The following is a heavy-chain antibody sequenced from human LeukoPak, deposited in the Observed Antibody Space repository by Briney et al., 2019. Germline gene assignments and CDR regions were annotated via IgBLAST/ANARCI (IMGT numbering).Heavy chain of an antibody. J-gene: IGHJ4*02. CDR1: GGSISSYY. CDR3: ARGSWYSGLDY. Sequence: SETLSLTCTVPGGSISSYYWSWIRQPPGKGLEWIGYIYYSGSTNYNPSLKSRVTISVDTSKNQFSLKLSSVTAADTAVYYCARGSWYSGLDYWGQGTLVTVSS. V-gene: IGHV4-59*12. D-gene: IGHD2-15*01. CDR2: IYYSGST.